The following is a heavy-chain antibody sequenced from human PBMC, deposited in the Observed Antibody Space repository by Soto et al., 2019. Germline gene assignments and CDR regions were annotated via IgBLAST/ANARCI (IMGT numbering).Heavy chain of an antibody. Sequence: SETLSLTCTVSGASITGSSYWSWIRQPAGKGLEWIGRFSLSGTTNYNPSLRGRVTMSADVSKNQFSLRLTSVTAADTALYYCARGMTPLGAPAWYHFDSWGHVTLVTVSS. D-gene: IGHD6-13*01. CDR2: FSLSGTT. J-gene: IGHJ4*01. CDR3: ARGMTPLGAPAWYHFDS. CDR1: GASITGSSY. V-gene: IGHV4-4*07.